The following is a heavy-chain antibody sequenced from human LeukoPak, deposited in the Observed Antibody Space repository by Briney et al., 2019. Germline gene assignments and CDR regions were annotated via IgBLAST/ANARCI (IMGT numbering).Heavy chain of an antibody. D-gene: IGHD4-17*01. J-gene: IGHJ4*02. CDR3: ARATETMPYYFDY. Sequence: PGGSLRLSCAASGFTFSSYAMHWVRQAPGKGLEWVAVISYDGSNKYYADSVKGRFTISRDNSKNTLYLQMNSLRAGDTAVYYCARATETMPYYFDYWGQGTLVTVSS. CDR1: GFTFSSYA. CDR2: ISYDGSNK. V-gene: IGHV3-30*04.